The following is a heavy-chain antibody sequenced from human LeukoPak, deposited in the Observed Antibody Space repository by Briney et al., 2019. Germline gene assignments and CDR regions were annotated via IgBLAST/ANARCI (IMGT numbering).Heavy chain of an antibody. CDR1: GGSFSGYY. CDR3: ARSDVVAAAGIDY. V-gene: IGHV4-34*01. J-gene: IGHJ4*02. CDR2: INHSGST. D-gene: IGHD6-13*01. Sequence: PSETLSLTCAVYGGSFSGYYRSWIRQPPGKGLEWIGEINHSGSTNYDPSLKSRVTISVDTSKNQFSLKLSSVTAADTAVYYCARSDVVAAAGIDYWGQGTLVTVSS.